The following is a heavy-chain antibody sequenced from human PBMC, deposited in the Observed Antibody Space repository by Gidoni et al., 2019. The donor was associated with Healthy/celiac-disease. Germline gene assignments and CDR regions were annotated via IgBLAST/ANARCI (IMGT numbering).Heavy chain of an antibody. CDR3: ARVLILPRGGWFDP. V-gene: IGHV4-30-2*01. J-gene: IGHJ5*02. CDR1: GGSISSGGYS. D-gene: IGHD3-9*01. Sequence: QLQLQESGSGLVKPSQTLSLTCAVSGGSISSGGYSWSWIRPPPGKGLEWIGHISNSGSTYYNPSLKSRVTISVDRSKNQFSLKLSSVTAADTAVYYCARVLILPRGGWFDPWGQGTLVTVSS. CDR2: ISNSGST.